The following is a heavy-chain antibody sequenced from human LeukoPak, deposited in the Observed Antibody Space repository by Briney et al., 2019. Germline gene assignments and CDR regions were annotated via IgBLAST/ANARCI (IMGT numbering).Heavy chain of an antibody. V-gene: IGHV4-59*08. CDR2: YSGST. Sequence: YSGSTNYTPSLKSRVTISVDTSKNQFSLKLSSVTAADTAVYYCARRASYGGKRYYYYYGMDVWGQGTTVTVSS. D-gene: IGHD4-17*01. CDR3: ARRASYGGKRYYYYYGMDV. J-gene: IGHJ6*02.